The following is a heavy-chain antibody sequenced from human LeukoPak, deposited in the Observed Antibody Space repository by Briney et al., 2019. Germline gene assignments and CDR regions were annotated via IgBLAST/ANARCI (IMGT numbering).Heavy chain of an antibody. D-gene: IGHD3-16*01. Sequence: PSETLSLTCTVSGGSITTSSYYWGWIRQPPGKGLEWIGIIYYTGSTYSNPSLKSRVTISIDTSKNQFSLRLSSLTAADTAVYFCARCTGEGFFDFWGQGTLVTVSS. CDR1: GGSITTSSYY. CDR3: ARCTGEGFFDF. V-gene: IGHV4-39*01. J-gene: IGHJ4*02. CDR2: IYYTGST.